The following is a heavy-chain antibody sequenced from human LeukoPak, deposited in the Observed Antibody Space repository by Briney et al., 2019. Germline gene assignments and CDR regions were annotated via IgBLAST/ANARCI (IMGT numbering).Heavy chain of an antibody. Sequence: SETLSLTCTVSGGSISSGGYFWSWIRQHPGKGLEWIGSISSSGSTLYSPSLKRRVTTSVDTSKNQFSLNLSSVTAADTAVYYCARADNLNAFDYWGQGTRVTVSS. CDR1: GGSISSGGYF. D-gene: IGHD1-1*01. V-gene: IGHV4-31*03. J-gene: IGHJ4*02. CDR3: ARADNLNAFDY. CDR2: ISSSGST.